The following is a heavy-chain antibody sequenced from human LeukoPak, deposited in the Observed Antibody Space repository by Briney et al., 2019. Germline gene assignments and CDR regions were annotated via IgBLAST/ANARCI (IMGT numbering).Heavy chain of an antibody. V-gene: IGHV1-69*13. J-gene: IGHJ6*02. D-gene: IGHD3-22*01. CDR1: GGTFSSYA. CDR3: ARDQVDSSVIYGMDV. CDR2: IIPIFGTA. Sequence: SVKVSCKASGGTFSSYAISWVRQAPGQGLEWKGGIIPIFGTANYAQKFQGRVTITADESTSTAYMELSSLRSEDTAVYYCARDQVDSSVIYGMDVWGQGTTVTVSS.